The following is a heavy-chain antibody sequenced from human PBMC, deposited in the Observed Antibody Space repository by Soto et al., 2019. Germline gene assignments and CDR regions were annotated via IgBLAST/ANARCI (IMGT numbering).Heavy chain of an antibody. CDR3: ATRRLPYCSGGTCDPFDF. V-gene: IGHV3-23*01. Sequence: EVQLLESGGGLVQPGGSLRLSCAASGFTFSTYAMNWVRQAPGKGLEWVSTISVSGDSTYYADSVKGRFAISRDNSKNTLYLQMNSLRAEDTAMYYCATRRLPYCSGGTCDPFDFWGQGALVAVSS. CDR2: ISVSGDST. D-gene: IGHD2-15*01. J-gene: IGHJ4*02. CDR1: GFTFSTYA.